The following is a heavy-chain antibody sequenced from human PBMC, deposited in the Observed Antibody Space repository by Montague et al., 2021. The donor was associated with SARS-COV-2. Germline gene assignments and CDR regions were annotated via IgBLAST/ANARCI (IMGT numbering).Heavy chain of an antibody. CDR2: INHSGST. V-gene: IGHV4-34*01. CDR1: GGSFSGYY. J-gene: IGHJ4*02. Sequence: SETLSLTCAVYGGSFSGYYWSWIRQPPGKGLEWIGEINHSGSTNYNPSLMSRVTISVDTSKNQFSLKLSSVTAADTAVYYCARSLNQQWLRFPPGAFFGYWGQGTLVTVSS. CDR3: ARSLNQQWLRFPPGAFFGY. D-gene: IGHD6-19*01.